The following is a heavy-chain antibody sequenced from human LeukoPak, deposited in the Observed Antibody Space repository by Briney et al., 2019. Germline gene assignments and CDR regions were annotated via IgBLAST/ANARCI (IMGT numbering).Heavy chain of an antibody. CDR1: GGSISSGGYY. D-gene: IGHD1-26*01. V-gene: IGHV4-31*03. CDR2: IYYSGST. Sequence: SETLSLTCTVSGGSISSGGYYWSWIRQHPGKGLEWIGYIYYSGSTYYNPSLKSRVTISVDTSKNQFSLKLSSVTAADTAVYYCARWDTTQVGYGMDVWGQGTTVTVSS. J-gene: IGHJ6*02. CDR3: ARWDTTQVGYGMDV.